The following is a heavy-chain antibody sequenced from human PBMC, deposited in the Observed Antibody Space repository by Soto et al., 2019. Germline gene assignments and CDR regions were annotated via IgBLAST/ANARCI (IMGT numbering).Heavy chain of an antibody. CDR1: GFTFSSYA. Sequence: EVQLLESGGGLVQPGGSLRLSCAASGFTFSSYAMSWVRQAPGKGLEWVSAISGSGGSTYYADSVKGRFTISRDNSKNTLYLQMNSLRAEDTAVYYCAKSQATYYDYVWGSYRYTPSFDYWGQGTLVTVSS. J-gene: IGHJ4*02. CDR2: ISGSGGST. D-gene: IGHD3-16*02. V-gene: IGHV3-23*01. CDR3: AKSQATYYDYVWGSYRYTPSFDY.